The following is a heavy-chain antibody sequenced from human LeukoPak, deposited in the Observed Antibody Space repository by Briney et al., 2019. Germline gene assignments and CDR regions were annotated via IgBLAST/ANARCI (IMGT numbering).Heavy chain of an antibody. J-gene: IGHJ6*04. V-gene: IGHV4-34*01. Sequence: SETLSLTCAVYGGSFSGYYWSWIRQPPGKGLEWIGEINHSGSTNYNPSLKSRVTISVDTSKNQFSLKLSSVTAADTAVYYCARVGQGRGMDVWGKGTTVTVSS. CDR3: ARVGQGRGMDV. CDR1: GGSFSGYY. CDR2: INHSGST. D-gene: IGHD1-26*01.